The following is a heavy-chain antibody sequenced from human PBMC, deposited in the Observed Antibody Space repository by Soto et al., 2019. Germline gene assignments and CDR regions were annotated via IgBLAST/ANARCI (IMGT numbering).Heavy chain of an antibody. D-gene: IGHD2-15*01. CDR2: IYFRGNS. J-gene: IGHJ4*02. V-gene: IGHV4-30-4*01. CDR1: GDSITSSPYY. CDR3: ARSGGSNSWYGVFDF. Sequence: QVPLQESGPGLVKPSQTLSVTCTVSGDSITSSPYYWSWVRQLPGRGLEWIGYIYFRGNSYYNPSLKSRVTTSLDRSKNQFSPELNSVTAADTAVYYCARSGGSNSWYGVFDFWGQGTLVNVSS.